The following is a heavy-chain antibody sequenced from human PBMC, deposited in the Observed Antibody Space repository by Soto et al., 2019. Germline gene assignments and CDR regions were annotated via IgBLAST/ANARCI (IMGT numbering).Heavy chain of an antibody. CDR2: IDSKLDADTT. Sequence: EVQLVESGGGLVKPGGSLRLSCTASGFTFSKAYMNWVRQAPGKGLEWVGQIDSKLDADTTDFAAPVKGRFTLSSDDAKNTVSLQMNGLENEDTAMYYCGTRLTVVATARFDYWGQGTLVTFSP. D-gene: IGHD2-21*02. CDR3: GTRLTVVATARFDY. CDR1: GFTFSKAY. V-gene: IGHV3-15*04. J-gene: IGHJ4*02.